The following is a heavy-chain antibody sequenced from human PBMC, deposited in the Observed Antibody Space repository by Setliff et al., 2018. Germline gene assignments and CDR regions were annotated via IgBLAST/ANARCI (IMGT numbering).Heavy chain of an antibody. J-gene: IGHJ6*02. Sequence: GGSLRLSCAASGFSLGAYEFNWVRQAPGKGLEWVSYISSSGTAMYYVDSVKGRFTISRDNARNSLYLQMNSLRAEDTAVYYCARDRTAMVTHYGMDVWGQGTTVTVSS. CDR2: ISSSGTAM. CDR3: ARDRTAMVTHYGMDV. CDR1: GFSLGAYE. V-gene: IGHV3-48*03. D-gene: IGHD5-18*01.